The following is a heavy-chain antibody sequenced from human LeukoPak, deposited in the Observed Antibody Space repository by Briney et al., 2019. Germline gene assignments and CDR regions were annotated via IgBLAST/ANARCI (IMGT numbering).Heavy chain of an antibody. J-gene: IGHJ2*01. D-gene: IGHD1-26*01. CDR2: IYYSGST. V-gene: IGHV4-59*01. Sequence: SETLSLTCTVSGGSISSYYWSWIRQPPGKGRVGVGYIYYSGSTNYHSSLKGRVTISVDTSKSQFSQKLSSVTAAETAVYYCARAGGRGSYYFRYFDLWGRGTLVTVSS. CDR3: ARAGGRGSYYFRYFDL. CDR1: GGSISSYY.